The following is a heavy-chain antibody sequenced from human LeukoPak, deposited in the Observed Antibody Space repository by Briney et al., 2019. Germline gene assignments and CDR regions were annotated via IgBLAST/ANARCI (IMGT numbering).Heavy chain of an antibody. Sequence: ASVKVSCKASGYTFTGYYMHWVRQATGQGLEWMGWINPNSGGTNYAQEFQGRVTMTTDTSISTAYMEVSRLRSDDTAVYYCARVRIGQQLDKYYYYAMDVWGQGTTVTVSS. CDR3: ARVRIGQQLDKYYYYAMDV. CDR1: GYTFTGYY. D-gene: IGHD6-13*01. V-gene: IGHV1-2*02. CDR2: INPNSGGT. J-gene: IGHJ6*02.